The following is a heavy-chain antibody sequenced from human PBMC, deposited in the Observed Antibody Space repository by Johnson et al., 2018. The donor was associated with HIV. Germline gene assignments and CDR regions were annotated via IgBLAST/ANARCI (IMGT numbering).Heavy chain of an antibody. CDR2: LGTAGDT. J-gene: IGHJ3*02. CDR3: ARGLRYFDWFDAFDI. CDR1: GFTFSSYD. V-gene: IGHV3-13*01. Sequence: VHLVESGGGLVQPGGSLRLSCAASGFTFSSYDMHWVRQATGKGLAWVSALGTAGDTYYPGSVKGRFTISRENAKNSLYLQMNSLRAGDTAVYYCARGLRYFDWFDAFDIWGQGTAVTVSS. D-gene: IGHD3-9*01.